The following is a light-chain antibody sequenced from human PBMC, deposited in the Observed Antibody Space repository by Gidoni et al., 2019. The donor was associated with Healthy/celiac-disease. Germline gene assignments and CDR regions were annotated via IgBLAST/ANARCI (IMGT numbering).Light chain of an antibody. CDR3: QQRSNWPPFT. Sequence: EIVLTLSPATLSLPPGERATLSCRASQSVSSYLAWYQQKPGQAPRLLIYDASNRATGIPARFSGSGSGTDFTLTISSLEPEDFAVYYCQQRSNWPPFTFGPGTKVDIK. CDR2: DAS. CDR1: QSVSSY. J-gene: IGKJ3*01. V-gene: IGKV3-11*01.